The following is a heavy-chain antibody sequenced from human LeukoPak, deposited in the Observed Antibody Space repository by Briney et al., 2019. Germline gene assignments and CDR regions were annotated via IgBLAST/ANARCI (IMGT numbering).Heavy chain of an antibody. V-gene: IGHV3-7*01. CDR3: ARPELPGWSVLFGF. CDR2: IKQDGSEK. J-gene: IGHJ4*02. Sequence: GGSLRLSCAASGFTFSSYWMSWVRQAPGKGLEWVANIKQDGSEKYYADSVKGRFTISRDNTKNSLYLQMNSLRADDTAVYYGARPELPGWSVLFGFWGQGTLVTVSS. CDR1: GFTFSSYW. D-gene: IGHD3-10*01.